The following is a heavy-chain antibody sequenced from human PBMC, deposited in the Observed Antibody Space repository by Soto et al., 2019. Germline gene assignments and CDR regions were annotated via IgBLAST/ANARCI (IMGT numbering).Heavy chain of an antibody. D-gene: IGHD3-16*01. CDR1: GGTFSSYA. Sequence: QVQLVQSGAEVKKPGSSVKVSCKASGGTFSSYAISWVRQAPGQGLEWMGGIIPIFGTANYAQKFQGRVTITAEHSTSPPDRELGSLRSEDAAGYCGGGEGGDPAAPNCFAPGGQGPLVTVSS. J-gene: IGHJ5*02. CDR3: GGEGGDPAAPNCFAP. CDR2: IIPIFGTA. V-gene: IGHV1-69*01.